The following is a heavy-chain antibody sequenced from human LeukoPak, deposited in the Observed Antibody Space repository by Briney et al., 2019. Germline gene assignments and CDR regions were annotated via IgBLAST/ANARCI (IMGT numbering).Heavy chain of an antibody. CDR3: ARDSGYEYDY. V-gene: IGHV3-30*02. J-gene: IGHJ4*02. D-gene: IGHD5-12*01. Sequence: PGGSLRLSCAASGFTFSSYGMHWVRQAPGKGLEWVAFIRYDGSNKYYADSVKGRFTISRDNAKNSLYLQMNSLRAEDTAVYYCARDSGYEYDYWGQGTLVTVSS. CDR2: IRYDGSNK. CDR1: GFTFSSYG.